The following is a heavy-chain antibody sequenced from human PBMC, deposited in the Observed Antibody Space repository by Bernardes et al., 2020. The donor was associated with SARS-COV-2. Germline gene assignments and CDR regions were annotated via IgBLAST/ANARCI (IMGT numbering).Heavy chain of an antibody. CDR1: GFTFGIYA. Sequence: GGSLRLSCAASGFTFGIYAMAWFRLAPGKGPECVSGSIGSAEFLFYADSVKGRFTISRDNSNNILYLQMNSLRAEDTAIYFCAKDSKPDGAWNFDYWGQGTRVTVSS. D-gene: IGHD2-21*01. J-gene: IGHJ4*02. CDR3: AKDSKPDGAWNFDY. V-gene: IGHV3-23*01. CDR2: SIGSAEFL.